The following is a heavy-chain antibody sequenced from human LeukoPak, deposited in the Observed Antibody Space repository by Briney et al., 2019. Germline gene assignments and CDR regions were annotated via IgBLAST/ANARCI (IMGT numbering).Heavy chain of an antibody. CDR2: IHHSGST. D-gene: IGHD5-24*01. CDR1: GGSISNWY. V-gene: IGHV4-59*01. J-gene: IGHJ3*02. Sequence: SETLSLTCSVSGGSISNWYWNWIRQSPGKGLEWIGYIHHSGSTNYNPSLKSRVTMSIDTSKNQFSLKLNSVTAADTAVYYCARNGVSPGEMRALDIWGQGTMVTVSS. CDR3: ARNGVSPGEMRALDI.